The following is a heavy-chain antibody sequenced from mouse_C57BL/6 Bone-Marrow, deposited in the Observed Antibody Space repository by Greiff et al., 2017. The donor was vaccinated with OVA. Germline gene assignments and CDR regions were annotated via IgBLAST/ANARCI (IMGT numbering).Heavy chain of an antibody. V-gene: IGHV1-55*01. CDR2: IYPGSGST. D-gene: IGHD2-5*01. CDR1: GYTFTSYW. J-gene: IGHJ4*01. Sequence: QVQLQQPGAELVKPGASVKMSCKASGYTFTSYWITWVKQRPGQGLEWIGDIYPGSGSTNYNEKFKSKATLTVDTSSSTAYMQLSSLTSEYSAVYYCARVTDSNVYAMAYWGQGTSVTVSS. CDR3: ARVTDSNVYAMAY.